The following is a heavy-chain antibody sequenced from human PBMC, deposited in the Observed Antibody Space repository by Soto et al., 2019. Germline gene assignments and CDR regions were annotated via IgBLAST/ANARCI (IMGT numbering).Heavy chain of an antibody. CDR2: IYYSGST. J-gene: IGHJ5*02. Sequence: TLSLTCTVSGGAISSGGYYWSWIRQHPGKGLEWIGYIYYSGSTYYNPSLKSRVTISVDTSKNQFSLKLSSVAAADTAGYYCARAGGHMVRGVIATNWFDPWGQGTLVTVYS. CDR1: GGAISSGGYY. D-gene: IGHD3-10*01. CDR3: ARAGGHMVRGVIATNWFDP. V-gene: IGHV4-31*03.